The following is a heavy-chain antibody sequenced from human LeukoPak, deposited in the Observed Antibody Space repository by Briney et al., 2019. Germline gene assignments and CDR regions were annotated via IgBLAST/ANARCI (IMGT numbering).Heavy chain of an antibody. J-gene: IGHJ4*02. V-gene: IGHV4-59*08. CDR1: GGTISSYY. CDR3: GRWYSSGWAFDY. CDR2: IHYSGST. D-gene: IGHD6-19*01. Sequence: TSETLSLTCTVSGGTISSYYWNCIRQPPGKGLEWIGYIHYSGSTKYNTSLKSGVTISVDTSKNQFSLKMRSVTAADTGVLYCGRWYSSGWAFDYWGQGTLFTVSS.